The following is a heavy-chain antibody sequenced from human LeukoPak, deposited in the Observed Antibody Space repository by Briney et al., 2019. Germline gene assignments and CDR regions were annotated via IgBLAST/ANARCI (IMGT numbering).Heavy chain of an antibody. CDR1: GYTFTGYY. D-gene: IGHD4-17*01. V-gene: IGHV1-2*02. J-gene: IGHJ4*01. CDR3: ARGDGDYVGNDY. Sequence: ASVKVSCKASGYTFTGYYMHWVRQAPGPGFEWMGWINPNTGGTHYAQNFQGRVTMTRDTSISTAYMAFSRLKSDDTAVYFCARGDGDYVGNDYWGHGTLVTVSS. CDR2: INPNTGGT.